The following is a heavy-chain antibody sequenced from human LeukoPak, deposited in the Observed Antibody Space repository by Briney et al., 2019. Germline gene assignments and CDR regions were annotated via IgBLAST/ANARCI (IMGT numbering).Heavy chain of an antibody. D-gene: IGHD3-10*01. V-gene: IGHV4-30-4*08. J-gene: IGHJ5*02. Sequence: PSETLSLTCTVSGGSFSSGDYYWSWIRQPPGKGLEWIGYIYYNGSTYYNPSLKSRVTISVDTSKNQFSLKLSSVTAADTAVYYCARTSLGGAWFDPWGQGTLVTVSS. CDR2: IYYNGST. CDR1: GGSFSSGDYY. CDR3: ARTSLGGAWFDP.